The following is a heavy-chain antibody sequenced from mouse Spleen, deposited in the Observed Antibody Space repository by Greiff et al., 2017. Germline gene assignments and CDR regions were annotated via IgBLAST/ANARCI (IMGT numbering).Heavy chain of an antibody. CDR3: ARSDDYDFDY. Sequence: VNVVESGAELARPGASVKLSCKASGYTFTSYGISWVKQRTGQGLEWIGEIYPRSGNTYYNEKFKGKATLTADKSSSTAYMELRSLTSEDSAVYFCARSDDYDFDYWGQGTTLTVSS. CDR1: GYTFTSYG. V-gene: IGHV1-81*01. J-gene: IGHJ2*01. CDR2: IYPRSGNT. D-gene: IGHD2-4*01.